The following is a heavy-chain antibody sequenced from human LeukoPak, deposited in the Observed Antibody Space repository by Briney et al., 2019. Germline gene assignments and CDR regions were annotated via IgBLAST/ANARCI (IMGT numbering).Heavy chain of an antibody. CDR3: VRGRKLPYNWFDP. CDR1: GYTFTSYD. D-gene: IGHD1-26*01. Sequence: ASVKVSCKASGYTFTSYDINWVRQATGQGLEWMGWMNPNSGNTGYAQKFQGRVTMTRNTSISTAYMELSSLRSEDTAVYYCVRGRKLPYNWFDPWGQGTLVTVSS. V-gene: IGHV1-8*01. CDR2: MNPNSGNT. J-gene: IGHJ5*02.